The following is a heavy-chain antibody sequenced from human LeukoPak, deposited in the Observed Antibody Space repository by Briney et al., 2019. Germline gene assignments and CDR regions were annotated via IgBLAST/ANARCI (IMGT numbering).Heavy chain of an antibody. CDR1: GFSFSNYE. V-gene: IGHV3-48*03. CDR2: ISRVGTNI. Sequence: GESLRLSCAASGFSFSNYEMNWVRQAPGKGLEWVSYISRVGTNIYYADSVKGRFTISRDNAKISLYLQMNSLRAEDTAVYYCARGQTVGAYWGQGTLVTVSS. J-gene: IGHJ4*02. CDR3: ARGQTVGAY.